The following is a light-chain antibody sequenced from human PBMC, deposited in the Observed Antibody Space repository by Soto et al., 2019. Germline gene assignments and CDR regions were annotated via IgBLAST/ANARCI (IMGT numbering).Light chain of an antibody. CDR1: TGAVTSGHY. CDR3: LRTYCGSVV. V-gene: IGLV7-46*01. J-gene: IGLJ2*01. CDR2: DTS. Sequence: QAVVTQEPSLTVSPGGTVTLTCGSSTGAVTSGHYPYWFQQKAGQVPRTLIYDTSNKHSWTPARFSGSLLGGKAALTLSGAQPEDEADYYCLRTYCGSVVFGGGTKLTVL.